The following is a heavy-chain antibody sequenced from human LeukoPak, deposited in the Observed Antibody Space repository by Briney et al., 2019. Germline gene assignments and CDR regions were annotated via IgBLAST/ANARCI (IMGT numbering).Heavy chain of an antibody. CDR3: ARDGRSGNFDK. V-gene: IGHV3-7*05. J-gene: IGHJ4*02. CDR2: IKQDGSEK. CDR1: GFTFSSYW. Sequence: PGGSLRLSCAASGFTFSSYWMSWVRQAPGKGLEWVANIKQDGSEKYYVDSVKGRFTISRDNAKNTPYLQMNSLRAEDTAVYYCARDGRSGNFDKWGQGTLVSVSS. D-gene: IGHD1-26*01.